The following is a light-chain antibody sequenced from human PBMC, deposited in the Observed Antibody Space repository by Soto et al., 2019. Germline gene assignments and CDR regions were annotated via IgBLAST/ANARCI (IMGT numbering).Light chain of an antibody. CDR3: ATWDDSLNGYV. CDR2: GND. J-gene: IGLJ1*01. CDR1: SSNVGSNT. Sequence: QLVLTQPPSASETPGQRVTISCSGSSSNVGSNTVNWYQQLPGTAPKLLMFGNDQRPSGVPDRFSGSKSGTSASLAISGLQSEDEADYYCATWDDSLNGYVFGTGTKVTVL. V-gene: IGLV1-44*01.